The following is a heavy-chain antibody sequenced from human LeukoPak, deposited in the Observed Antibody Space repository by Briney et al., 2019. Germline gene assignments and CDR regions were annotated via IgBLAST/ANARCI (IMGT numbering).Heavy chain of an antibody. CDR1: GFTFSSYA. CDR3: ARETSQKGAHYMDV. D-gene: IGHD3-16*01. J-gene: IGHJ6*03. Sequence: GSLRLSCAASGFTFSSYAMSWVRQAPGKGLEWIGYIYYSGSTNYNPSLKSRVTISVDTSKNQFSLKLSSVTAADTAVYHCARETSQKGAHYMDVWGKGTTVTVSS. CDR2: IYYSGST. V-gene: IGHV4-59*01.